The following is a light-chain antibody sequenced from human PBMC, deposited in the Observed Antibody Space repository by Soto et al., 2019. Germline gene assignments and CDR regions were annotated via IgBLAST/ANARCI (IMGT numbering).Light chain of an antibody. J-gene: IGKJ1*01. CDR1: QSISSW. CDR2: DAS. V-gene: IGKV1-5*01. Sequence: IHMTHSPSTLSASVLYRVTITCRASQSISSWLSWYQQKPGKAPKLLIYDASSLESGVPSRFSGSGSGTEFTLTISSLQPDDFATYYCQQYNSYRTFGQGTKV. CDR3: QQYNSYRT.